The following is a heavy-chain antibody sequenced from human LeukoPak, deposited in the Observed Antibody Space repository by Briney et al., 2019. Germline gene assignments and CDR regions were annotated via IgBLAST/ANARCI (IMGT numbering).Heavy chain of an antibody. D-gene: IGHD1-26*01. CDR2: IIPIFGTA. CDR1: GGTFSSYA. Sequence: GASVKVSCKASGGTFSSYAISWVRQAPGQGLEWMGGIIPIFGTANYAQKFQGRVTITADKSTSTAYMELSSLRSEDTAVYYCARGTLPGGATTVYWGQGTLVTVSS. CDR3: ARGTLPGGATTVY. J-gene: IGHJ4*02. V-gene: IGHV1-69*06.